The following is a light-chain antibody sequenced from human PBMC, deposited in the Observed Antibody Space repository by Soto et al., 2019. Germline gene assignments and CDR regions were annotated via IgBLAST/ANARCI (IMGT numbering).Light chain of an antibody. V-gene: IGLV2-8*01. CDR1: SSDVGGYEY. J-gene: IGLJ2*01. CDR3: SSYAGSNNLHVL. Sequence: QSALTQPPSASGSPGQSVTISCTGSSSDVGGYEYVSWYQQHPGIAPKLIIYEVIKRPSGVPDRFSGSKSGNTASLTVSGLQAEDEADYYCSSYAGSNNLHVLFGGGTKLTVL. CDR2: EVI.